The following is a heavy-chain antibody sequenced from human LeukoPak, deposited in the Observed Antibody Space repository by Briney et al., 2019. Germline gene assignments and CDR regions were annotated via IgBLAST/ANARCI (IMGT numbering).Heavy chain of an antibody. J-gene: IGHJ4*02. CDR3: AKDEGTYYDFWSGYYKDY. Sequence: GGSLRLSCAASGFTFSDYGMHWVRQAPGKGLECVASIRYDGSNEDYADSVKGRFTISRDNSKNTLYLQMNSLRAEDTAVYYCAKDEGTYYDFWSGYYKDYWGQGTLVTVSS. D-gene: IGHD3-3*01. CDR1: GFTFSDYG. V-gene: IGHV3-30*02. CDR2: IRYDGSNE.